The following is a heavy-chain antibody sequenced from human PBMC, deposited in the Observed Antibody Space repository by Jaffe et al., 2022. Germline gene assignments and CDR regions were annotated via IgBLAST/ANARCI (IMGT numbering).Heavy chain of an antibody. CDR3: ASNTRYCSGGSCYSPGYYYMDV. CDR1: GGTFSSYA. V-gene: IGHV1-69*01. D-gene: IGHD2-15*01. CDR2: IIPIFGTA. J-gene: IGHJ6*03. Sequence: QVQLVQSGAEVKKPGSSVKVSCKASGGTFSSYAISWVRQAPGQGLEWMGGIIPIFGTANYAQKFQGRVTITADESTSTAYMELSSLRSEDTAVYYCASNTRYCSGGSCYSPGYYYMDVWGKGTTVTVSS.